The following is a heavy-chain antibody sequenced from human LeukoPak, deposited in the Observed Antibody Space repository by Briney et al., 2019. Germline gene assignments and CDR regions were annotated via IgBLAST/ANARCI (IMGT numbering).Heavy chain of an antibody. D-gene: IGHD3-22*01. J-gene: IGHJ4*02. CDR1: GLTFSNYN. CDR3: ARDSDYYDSSAYSFRGGLHYDF. V-gene: IGHV3-33*01. Sequence: GGSLRLSCVASGLTFSNYNMHWVRQAPGKGLEWVAVIWHDGNYKYYVDSVKGRFTISRDNSKNTVYLQMNSLGAEDTAVYLCARDSDYYDSSAYSFRGGLHYDFWGRGTLVTVSS. CDR2: IWHDGNYK.